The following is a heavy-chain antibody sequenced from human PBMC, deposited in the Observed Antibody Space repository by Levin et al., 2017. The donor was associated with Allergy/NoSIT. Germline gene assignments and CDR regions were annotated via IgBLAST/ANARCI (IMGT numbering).Heavy chain of an antibody. CDR3: ASDFHYDNGMDV. CDR2: IYPGDSDT. D-gene: IGHD3/OR15-3a*01. Sequence: GESLKISCKGSGYSFISYWIAWVRQTPGKGLEWIGSIYPGDSDTKYSPPFLGQVPIPVDKSISTAYLQSNSLKASDTAIYYCASDFHYDNGMDVWGQGTTVTVSS. V-gene: IGHV5-51*01. J-gene: IGHJ6*02. CDR1: GYSFISYW.